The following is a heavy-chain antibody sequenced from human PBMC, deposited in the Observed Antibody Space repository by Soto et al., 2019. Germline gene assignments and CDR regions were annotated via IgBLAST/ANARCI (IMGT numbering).Heavy chain of an antibody. D-gene: IGHD1-26*01. CDR3: ARLSGSYLYYFDY. CDR2: IYYSGST. Sequence: SETMCLTCTVAGGSIRSGGYYRSFIRQPPGKGLEWIGSIYYSGSTYYNPSLKSRVTISVDTSKNQFSLKLSSVTAADTAVYYCARLSGSYLYYFDYWGQGTLVTVSS. CDR1: GGSIRSGGYY. V-gene: IGHV4-39*01. J-gene: IGHJ4*02.